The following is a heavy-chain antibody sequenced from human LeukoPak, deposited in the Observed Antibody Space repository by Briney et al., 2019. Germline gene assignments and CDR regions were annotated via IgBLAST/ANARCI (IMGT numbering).Heavy chain of an antibody. CDR2: IYYSGST. J-gene: IGHJ4*02. CDR1: GGSISSYY. V-gene: IGHV4-59*08. D-gene: IGHD3-22*01. Sequence: SETLSLTCTVSGGSISSYYWSWIRQPPGKGLERIGYIYYSGSTNYNPSLKSRVTISVDTSKNQFSLKLSSVTAADTAVYYCARRRSYYYDSSGYYFDYWGQGILVTVSS. CDR3: ARRRSYYYDSSGYYFDY.